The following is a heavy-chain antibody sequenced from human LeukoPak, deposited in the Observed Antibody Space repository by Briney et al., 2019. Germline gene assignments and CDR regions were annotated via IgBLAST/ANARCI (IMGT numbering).Heavy chain of an antibody. V-gene: IGHV5-10-1*01. J-gene: IGHJ4*02. CDR2: IDPSDSYT. D-gene: IGHD3-10*01. CDR3: ASSYGSGSYYKDGDY. Sequence: GESLRISCKGSEYSFTSYWISWVRRMPGKGLEWMGRIDPSDSYTNYSPSSQGHVTISADKSISTAYLQWSSLKASDTAMYYCASSYGSGSYYKDGDYWGQGTLVTVSS. CDR1: EYSFTSYW.